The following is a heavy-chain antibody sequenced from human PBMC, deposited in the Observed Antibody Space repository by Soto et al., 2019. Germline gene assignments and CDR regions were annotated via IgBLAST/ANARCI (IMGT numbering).Heavy chain of an antibody. V-gene: IGHV1-69*13. Sequence: SVKVSCKASGGTFSSYAISWVRQAPGQGLEWMGGIIPIFGTANYAQKFQGRVTITADESTSTAYMELSSLRSEDTAVYYCARLGFSSYAPFDYWGQGTLVTVSS. J-gene: IGHJ4*02. CDR1: GGTFSSYA. CDR3: ARLGFSSYAPFDY. D-gene: IGHD5-12*01. CDR2: IIPIFGTA.